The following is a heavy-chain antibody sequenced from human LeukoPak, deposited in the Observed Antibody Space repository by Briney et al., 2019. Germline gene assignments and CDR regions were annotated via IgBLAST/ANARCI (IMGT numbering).Heavy chain of an antibody. J-gene: IGHJ6*02. CDR2: ISYDGSNK. CDR1: GFTFSSYA. D-gene: IGHD2-2*01. Sequence: PGGSLRLSCAASGFTFSSYAMHWVRQAPGKGLEWVAVISYDGSNKYYADSVKGRFTISRDNAKTSLSLQMNSLRAEDTAVYYCARILVVPAANYYYSYGMDVWGQGTTVTVSS. V-gene: IGHV3-30*04. CDR3: ARILVVPAANYYYSYGMDV.